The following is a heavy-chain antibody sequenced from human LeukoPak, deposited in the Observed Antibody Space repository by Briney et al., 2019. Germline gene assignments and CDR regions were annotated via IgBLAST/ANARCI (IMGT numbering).Heavy chain of an antibody. CDR3: AKHKRYYGSGSYYLT. CDR1: GFIVSGDF. Sequence: PGGSLRLSCAASGFIVSGDFMSWVRQAPGKGLEWVSVIYSDGSTYYADSVKGRFTISRDNSKNTLDLQMTGLRAEDMAVYYCAKHKRYYGSGSYYLTWGQGTLVTVSS. J-gene: IGHJ5*02. V-gene: IGHV3-66*04. CDR2: IYSDGST. D-gene: IGHD3-10*01.